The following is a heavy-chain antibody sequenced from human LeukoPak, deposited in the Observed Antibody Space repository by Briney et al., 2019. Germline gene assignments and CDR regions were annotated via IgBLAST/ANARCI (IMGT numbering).Heavy chain of an antibody. CDR1: GFTFSSYG. J-gene: IGHJ4*02. D-gene: IGHD6-6*01. V-gene: IGHV3-33*01. Sequence: GGSLRLSCAASGFTFSSYGMHWVRQAPGKGLEWVAVIWYDGSNKYYADSVKGRFTISRDNSKNTLYLQMNSLRAEDTAVYCCAREGGIAVRPRGLDYWGQGTLVTVST. CDR2: IWYDGSNK. CDR3: AREGGIAVRPRGLDY.